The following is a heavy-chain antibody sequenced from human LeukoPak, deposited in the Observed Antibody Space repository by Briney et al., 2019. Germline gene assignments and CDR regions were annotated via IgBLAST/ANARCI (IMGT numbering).Heavy chain of an antibody. Sequence: GGSLRLSCAASGFTFSSYAMHWVRQAPGKGLEWVAVISYDGSNKYYADSVKGRFTISRDNSKNTLYLQMNSLRAEDTAVYYCARDGRVSRDAFDIWGQGTMVTVSS. CDR1: GFTFSSYA. D-gene: IGHD3-16*02. J-gene: IGHJ3*02. CDR3: ARDGRVSRDAFDI. V-gene: IGHV3-30-3*01. CDR2: ISYDGSNK.